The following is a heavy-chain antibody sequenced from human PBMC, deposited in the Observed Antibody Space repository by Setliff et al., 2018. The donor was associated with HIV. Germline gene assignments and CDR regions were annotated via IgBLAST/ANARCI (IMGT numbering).Heavy chain of an antibody. Sequence: PSETLSLTCTVSGGSIYGSDYYWGWIRQPPGKGLESIGSIYYSGSTYYKPSLKSRVTISVDTSKNHFSLRLSSVTAADTAVYYCARGEFYCGTDCYWSSFDYWGQGILVTVSS. CDR2: IYYSGST. D-gene: IGHD2-21*02. V-gene: IGHV4-39*02. CDR3: ARGEFYCGTDCYWSSFDY. J-gene: IGHJ4*02. CDR1: GGSIYGSDYY.